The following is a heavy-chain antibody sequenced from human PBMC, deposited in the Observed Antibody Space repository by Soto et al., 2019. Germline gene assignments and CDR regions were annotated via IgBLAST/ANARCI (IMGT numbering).Heavy chain of an antibody. CDR1: GYSFTSYW. Sequence: LKISCKGSGYSFTSYWISWVRQMPGNGLEWMGRIDPSDSYTNYSPSFQGHVTISADKSISTAYLQWSSLKASDTAMYYCARPAESTVTTLSGPFDYWGQGTLVTAPQ. V-gene: IGHV5-10-1*01. D-gene: IGHD4-4*01. J-gene: IGHJ4*02. CDR3: ARPAESTVTTLSGPFDY. CDR2: IDPSDSYT.